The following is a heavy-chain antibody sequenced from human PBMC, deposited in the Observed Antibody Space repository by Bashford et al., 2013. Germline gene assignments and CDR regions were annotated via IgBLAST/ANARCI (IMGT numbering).Heavy chain of an antibody. CDR2: TXIYMGGT. J-gene: IGHJ5*02. Sequence: TLVPHLRWSLVTPISSGYYWGWIRQPQEGPEWNWGTXIYMGGTYXNPSLKSRVTISVDTSKNQFSLKLSSVTAADTAVYYCAREGPRIVVVPAAIHPPNWFDPWGQGTLVTVSS. CDR1: VTPISSGYY. CDR3: AREGPRIVVVPAAIHPPNWFDP. V-gene: IGHV4-38-2*02. D-gene: IGHD2-2*01.